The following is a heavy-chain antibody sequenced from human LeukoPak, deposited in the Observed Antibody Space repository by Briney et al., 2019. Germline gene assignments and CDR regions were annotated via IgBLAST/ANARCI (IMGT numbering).Heavy chain of an antibody. CDR2: IDHSGGT. CDR1: GRSFSDYF. D-gene: IGHD2-15*01. J-gene: IGHJ6*03. CDR3: ARMRGGGIGYSNYMDV. V-gene: IGHV4-34*01. Sequence: SETLSLTCAVFGRSFSDYFWSWIRQPPGKGLEWIGEIDHSGGTNYNPSLKSRVTMSVDTSKNQFSLKLTSVTAADAAVYYCARMRGGGIGYSNYMDVWGKGTTVIVSS.